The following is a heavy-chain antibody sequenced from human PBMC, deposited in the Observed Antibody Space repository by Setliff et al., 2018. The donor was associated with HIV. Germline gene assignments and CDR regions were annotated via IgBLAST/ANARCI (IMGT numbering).Heavy chain of an antibody. CDR1: GGSILSIDYF. CDR2: IYYGGTT. Sequence: SETLSLTCTVSGGSILSIDYFWGWIRQPPGKGLEWLGNIGNIYYGGTTYYNPSLKGRITISVFTSSQQLSLTLTSVTPADTAVYYCARLRAAGTVHSFDYWGQGTQVTVSS. J-gene: IGHJ4*02. D-gene: IGHD6-13*01. V-gene: IGHV4-39*01. CDR3: ARLRAAGTVHSFDY.